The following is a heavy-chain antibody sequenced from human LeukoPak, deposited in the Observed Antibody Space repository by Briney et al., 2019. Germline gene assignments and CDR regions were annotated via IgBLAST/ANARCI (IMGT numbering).Heavy chain of an antibody. CDR3: AKPFYFDFRAPFDY. D-gene: IGHD3-22*01. Sequence: GGSLRLSCAASGFTFSAYGMHWVRQAPGKGLEWVAVISFDGSNKYYADSVKGRFTISRDNSTNTLYLQMNSLRPEDTAVYHCAKPFYFDFRAPFDYWGQGTLVTVSS. J-gene: IGHJ4*02. V-gene: IGHV3-30*18. CDR1: GFTFSAYG. CDR2: ISFDGSNK.